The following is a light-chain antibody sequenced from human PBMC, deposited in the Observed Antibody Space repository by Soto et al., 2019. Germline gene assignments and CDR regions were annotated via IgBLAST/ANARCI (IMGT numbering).Light chain of an antibody. V-gene: IGKV1-39*01. Sequence: TQMASSPSSLSASVGDRVTITCRANQSISSYVNWYQQKPGEAPKLLIYAASRLRGGVPSRVSGSGSGIDFTLTISTPEPEDSAVYYCQQSGSSGPFAQGTKVDI. CDR1: QSISSY. J-gene: IGKJ1*01. CDR3: QQSGSSGP. CDR2: AAS.